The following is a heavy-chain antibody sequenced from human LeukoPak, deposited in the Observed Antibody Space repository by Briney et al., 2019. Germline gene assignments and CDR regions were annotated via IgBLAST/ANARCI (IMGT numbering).Heavy chain of an antibody. V-gene: IGHV3-7*01. J-gene: IGHJ4*02. CDR2: IKQDGSEK. CDR1: GFTFSSYW. Sequence: GGSLRLSCAAPGFTFSSYWMSWVRQAPGKGLEWVANIKQDGSEKYYVDSVKGRFTISRDNAKNSLYLQMNSLGAEDTAVYYCARMTEGGYFDYWGQGTLVTVSS. D-gene: IGHD3-10*01. CDR3: ARMTEGGYFDY.